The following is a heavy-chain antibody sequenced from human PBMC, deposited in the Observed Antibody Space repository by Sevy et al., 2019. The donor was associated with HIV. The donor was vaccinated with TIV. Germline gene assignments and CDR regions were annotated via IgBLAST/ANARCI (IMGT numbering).Heavy chain of an antibody. Sequence: ASVKVSCKTSGYTFPNYGINWVRQAPGQGLEWMGWISAYNGNTNYAQKFQGRVTMTTDTSTSTAYMELRSLGSDDTAVYYCARYCSSTSCYTVDRKLDYWGQGTLVTISS. CDR3: ARYCSSTSCYTVDRKLDY. J-gene: IGHJ4*02. D-gene: IGHD2-2*02. V-gene: IGHV1-18*01. CDR2: ISAYNGNT. CDR1: GYTFPNYG.